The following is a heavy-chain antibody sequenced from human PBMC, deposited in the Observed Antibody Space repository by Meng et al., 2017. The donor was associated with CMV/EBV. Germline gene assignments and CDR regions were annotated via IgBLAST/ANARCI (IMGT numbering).Heavy chain of an antibody. D-gene: IGHD1-14*01. J-gene: IGHJ4*02. Sequence: GESLKISCKGSGYSFTNYWISWVRQMPGKGLEWMVTIDPSDSYTNYSPSFQGHVTISADKSISTAYLQWSSLKASDTAMYYCAVGWYFDFDYWGQGTLVTVSS. CDR1: GYSFTNYW. CDR2: IDPSDSYT. V-gene: IGHV5-10-1*01. CDR3: AVGWYFDFDY.